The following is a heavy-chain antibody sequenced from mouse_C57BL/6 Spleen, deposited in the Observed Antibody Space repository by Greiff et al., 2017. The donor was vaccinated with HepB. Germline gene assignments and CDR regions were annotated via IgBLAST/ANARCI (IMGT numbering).Heavy chain of an antibody. CDR3: ARSVGATRYFDV. CDR2: ISSGSSTI. Sequence: EVKLVESGGGLVKPGGSLKLSCAASGFTFSDYGMHWVRQAPEKGLEWVAYISSGSSTIYYADTVKGRFTISRDNAKHTLFLQLTSLRSADTAMYYCARSVGATRYFDVWGTGTTVTVSS. V-gene: IGHV5-17*01. D-gene: IGHD1-1*01. J-gene: IGHJ1*03. CDR1: GFTFSDYG.